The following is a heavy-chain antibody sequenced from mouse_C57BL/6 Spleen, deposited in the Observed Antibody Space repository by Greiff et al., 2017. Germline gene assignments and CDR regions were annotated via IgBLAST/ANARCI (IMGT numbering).Heavy chain of an antibody. D-gene: IGHD2-1*01. CDR2: IRNKANGYTT. CDR1: GFTFTDYY. J-gene: IGHJ4*01. Sequence: EVKLMESGGGLVQPGGSLSLSCAASGFTFTDYYMSWVRQPPGKALEWLGFIRNKANGYTTEYSASVKGRFTISRDNSQSILYLQMNALRAEDSATYYCARYYGNYEGYAMDYWGQGTSVTVSS. CDR3: ARYYGNYEGYAMDY. V-gene: IGHV7-3*01.